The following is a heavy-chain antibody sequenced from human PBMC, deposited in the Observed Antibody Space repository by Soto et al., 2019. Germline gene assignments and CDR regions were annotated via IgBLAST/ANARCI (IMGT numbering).Heavy chain of an antibody. Sequence: PGGSLRLSCAASGFTFSNYAMRWVRQAPGKGLEWVSAISGSGGNTYYADSAKGRFTISRDNSKNTLYLQMNSLRAEDTAVYYCAKEGHLGGYNSHQLYYFDYWGQGALVTVSS. CDR2: ISGSGGNT. J-gene: IGHJ4*02. CDR3: AKEGHLGGYNSHQLYYFDY. D-gene: IGHD5-18*01. V-gene: IGHV3-23*01. CDR1: GFTFSNYA.